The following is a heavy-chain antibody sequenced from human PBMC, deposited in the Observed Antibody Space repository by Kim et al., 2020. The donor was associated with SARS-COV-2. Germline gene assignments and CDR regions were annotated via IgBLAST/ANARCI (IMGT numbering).Heavy chain of an antibody. CDR3: AREFGLATIMGDY. Sequence: GGSLRLSCAASGFTFSSYSMNWVRQAPGKGLEWVSYISSSSSSTIYYADSVKGRFTISRDNAKNSLYLQMNSLRAEDTAVYYCAREFGLATIMGDYWGQGTLVTVSS. CDR2: ISSSSSSTI. V-gene: IGHV3-48*04. D-gene: IGHD5-12*01. J-gene: IGHJ4*02. CDR1: GFTFSSYS.